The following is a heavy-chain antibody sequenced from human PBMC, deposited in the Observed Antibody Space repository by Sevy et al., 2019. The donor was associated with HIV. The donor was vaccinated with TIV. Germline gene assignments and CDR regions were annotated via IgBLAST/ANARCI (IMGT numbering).Heavy chain of an antibody. V-gene: IGHV3-15*01. Sequence: GGSLRLSCAASGFNFSNVWMSWIRQAPGKELEGVGHVKSKTEGGTTDYAAPVRGRFAISRDDSKNTLYLEMTSLKTEDTAVYYCATGGSLFQHWGQGTLVTVSS. CDR2: VKSKTEGGTT. CDR3: ATGGSLFQH. CDR1: GFNFSNVW. J-gene: IGHJ1*01. D-gene: IGHD3-16*01.